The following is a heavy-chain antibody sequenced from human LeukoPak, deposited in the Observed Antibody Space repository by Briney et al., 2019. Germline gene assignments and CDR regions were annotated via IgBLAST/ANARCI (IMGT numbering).Heavy chain of an antibody. CDR3: ARVNGWFGEFYFDY. J-gene: IGHJ4*02. CDR1: GGSISSSSCY. CDR2: IYYSGST. D-gene: IGHD3-10*01. Sequence: SETLSLTCTVSGGSISSSSCYWGWIRQPPGKGLEWIGYIYYSGSTNYNPSLKSRVTISVDTSKNQFSLKLSSVTAADTAVYYCARVNGWFGEFYFDYWGQGTLVTVSS. V-gene: IGHV4-61*05.